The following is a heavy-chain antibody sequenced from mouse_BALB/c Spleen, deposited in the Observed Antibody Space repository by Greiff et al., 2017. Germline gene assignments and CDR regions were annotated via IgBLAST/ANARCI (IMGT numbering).Heavy chain of an antibody. D-gene: IGHD1-2*01. Sequence: VKLVESGPGLVAPSQSLSITCTVSGFSLTGYGVNWVRQPPGKGLEWLGMIWGDGSTDYNSALKSRLSISKDNSKSQVFLKMNRLQTDDTARYYCARDDALYGCCWFAYWGQGTLVTVSA. CDR3: ARDDALYGCCWFAY. CDR2: IWGDGST. V-gene: IGHV2-6-7*01. CDR1: GFSLTGYG. J-gene: IGHJ3*01.